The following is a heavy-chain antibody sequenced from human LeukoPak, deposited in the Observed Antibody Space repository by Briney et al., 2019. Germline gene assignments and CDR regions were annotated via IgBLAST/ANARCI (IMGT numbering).Heavy chain of an antibody. D-gene: IGHD3-3*01. CDR3: ARDRLYYDFWSGYSYGMDV. V-gene: IGHV3-21*01. J-gene: IGHJ6*02. Sequence: GGSLRLSCAASGFTFSSYSMNWVRQAPGKGLEWVSSISSGSSYIYYADSVKGRFTISRDNAKNSLYLQMNSLRAEDTAVYYCARDRLYYDFWSGYSYGMDVWGQGTTVTVSS. CDR1: GFTFSSYS. CDR2: ISSGSSYI.